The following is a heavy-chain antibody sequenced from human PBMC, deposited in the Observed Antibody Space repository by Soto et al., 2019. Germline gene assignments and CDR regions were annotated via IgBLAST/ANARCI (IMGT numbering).Heavy chain of an antibody. J-gene: IGHJ4*02. D-gene: IGHD4-17*01. CDR3: ARENSDYGLGLDY. Sequence: EVQLVESGGGLVQPGGSLRLSCAASGFTVSSSYMSWVRRAPGKGLEWVAVIYTGGSRYYADSVKGRFTVSRDNSQNILYLQINSLTVEDTAVYYCARENSDYGLGLDYWGLGTLVTVSS. V-gene: IGHV3-66*01. CDR2: IYTGGSR. CDR1: GFTVSSSY.